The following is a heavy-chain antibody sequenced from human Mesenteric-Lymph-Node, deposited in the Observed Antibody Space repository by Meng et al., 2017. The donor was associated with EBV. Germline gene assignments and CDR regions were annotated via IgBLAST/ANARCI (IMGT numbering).Heavy chain of an antibody. Sequence: QSGAEVKKPGASVKVSCKASGYTSTSNAMHWVRQAPGQRLEWMGWINVGKGDTKYSQKFQGRVTITRDTSASTAYMELSSLRSEDTAVYYCARDSSGDSRFFDPWGQGTLVTVSS. D-gene: IGHD6-19*01. CDR2: INVGKGDT. CDR3: ARDSSGDSRFFDP. J-gene: IGHJ5*02. CDR1: GYTSTSNA. V-gene: IGHV1-3*01.